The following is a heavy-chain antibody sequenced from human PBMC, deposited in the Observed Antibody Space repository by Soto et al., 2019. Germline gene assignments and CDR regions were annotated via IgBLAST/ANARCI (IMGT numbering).Heavy chain of an antibody. CDR2: IYYSGST. D-gene: IGHD3-10*01. CDR1: GGSISSYY. V-gene: IGHV4-59*01. J-gene: IGHJ4*02. CDR3: ARSWVNYYADIIVGPFDY. Sequence: SETLSLTCTVSGGSISSYYWSWIRQPPGKGLEWIGYIYYSGSTNYNPSLKSRVTISVDTSKNQFSLKLSSVTAADTAVYYCARSWVNYYADIIVGPFDYWGQGTLVTVSS.